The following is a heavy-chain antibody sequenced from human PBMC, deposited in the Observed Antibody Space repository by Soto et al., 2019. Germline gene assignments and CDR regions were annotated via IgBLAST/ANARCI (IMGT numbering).Heavy chain of an antibody. J-gene: IGHJ4*02. D-gene: IGHD5-12*01. CDR3: AKDWRGYSSDNYYIGYFDD. V-gene: IGHV3-30*18. CDR2: ISYDGSHK. Sequence: GGSLRLSCAASGFTFNTYSMHWVRPAPGKGLEWLAVISYDGSHKYYADSVKGRFTISRDNSKNPLYLQMDSLKAEDTAVYYCAKDWRGYSSDNYYIGYFDDWGQGTLVTVSS. CDR1: GFTFNTYS.